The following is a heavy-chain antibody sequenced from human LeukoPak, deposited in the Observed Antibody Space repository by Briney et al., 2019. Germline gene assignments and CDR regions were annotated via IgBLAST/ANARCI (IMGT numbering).Heavy chain of an antibody. CDR3: ARLGGFLVVPPAWGSDSWFDP. CDR1: GYSFTTYW. D-gene: IGHD3-16*01. CDR2: ISPGDSDT. J-gene: IGHJ5*02. Sequence: GESLKISCKASGYSFTTYWIGWVRQMPGKGLEWMGIISPGDSDTKYSPSFQGQVTISADKSITTAYLQWSSLKASDTAIYYCARLGGFLVVPPAWGSDSWFDPWGQGTLVTVSS. V-gene: IGHV5-51*01.